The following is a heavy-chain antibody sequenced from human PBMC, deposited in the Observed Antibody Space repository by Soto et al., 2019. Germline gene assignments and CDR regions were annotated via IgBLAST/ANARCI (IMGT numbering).Heavy chain of an antibody. CDR3: ARVVRRYCSGDRCQFDL. CDR1: GGSISSGGYS. J-gene: IGHJ5*02. Sequence: SETLSLTCAVSGGSISSGGYSWSWIRQPPGKSLEWIGYIYHGGSTYYNPSLESRVSISVDRSKNQFSLRLSSVTAADTAVYYCARVVRRYCSGDRCQFDLRGQGTLVTVSS. V-gene: IGHV4-30-2*01. CDR2: IYHGGST. D-gene: IGHD2-15*01.